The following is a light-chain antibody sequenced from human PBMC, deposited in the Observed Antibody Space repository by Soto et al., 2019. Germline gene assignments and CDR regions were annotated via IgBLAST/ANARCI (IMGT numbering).Light chain of an antibody. CDR2: GAS. V-gene: IGKV3-15*01. CDR3: QHFNTWLGT. Sequence: EIVVTQSPALLSASPGERVTLSCRASQSVISSIAWYQQKLGQAPRLLIYGASTRATGIPARFSGSGSGTEFFLTISSLQSEDFAMYYCQHFNTWLGTFGAGTKVEIK. CDR1: QSVISS. J-gene: IGKJ4*01.